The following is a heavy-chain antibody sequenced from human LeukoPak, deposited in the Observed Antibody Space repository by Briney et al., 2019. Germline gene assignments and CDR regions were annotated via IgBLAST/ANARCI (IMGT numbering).Heavy chain of an antibody. V-gene: IGHV3-23*01. D-gene: IGHD6-6*01. J-gene: IGHJ6*03. Sequence: GGSLRLSCAASGFTFSSYAMSWVRQAPGKGLEWVSAISGSGGSTYYADSVKGRFTISRDNSKNTLYLQMNSLRAEDTAVYYCAKDGRRLGSSTNYYYYYMDVWGKGTTVSVSS. CDR3: AKDGRRLGSSTNYYYYYMDV. CDR2: ISGSGGST. CDR1: GFTFSSYA.